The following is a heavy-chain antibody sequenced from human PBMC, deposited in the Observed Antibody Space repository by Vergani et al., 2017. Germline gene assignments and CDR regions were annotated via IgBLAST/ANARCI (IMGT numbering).Heavy chain of an antibody. J-gene: IGHJ1*01. D-gene: IGHD3-22*01. Sequence: EVQLLESGGGLVQPGGSLRLSCAASGFTFSSYAMSWVRQAPGKGLEWVSAISGSGGSTYYADSVKGRFTISRDNSKNTLYLQMSSLRAEDTAVYYCALHISGLEYFQHWGQGTLVTVSS. V-gene: IGHV3-23*01. CDR2: ISGSGGST. CDR1: GFTFSSYA. CDR3: ALHISGLEYFQH.